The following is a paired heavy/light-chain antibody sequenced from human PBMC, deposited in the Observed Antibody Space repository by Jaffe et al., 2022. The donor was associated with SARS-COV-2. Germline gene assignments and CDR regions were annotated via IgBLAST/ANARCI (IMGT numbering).Heavy chain of an antibody. V-gene: IGHV3-23*01. CDR1: GFIFSSYA. D-gene: IGHD1-26*01. J-gene: IGHJ3*01. Sequence: VQLLESGGGLVQPGGSLRLSCAASGFIFSSYAMSWVRQAPGKGLEWVSSIGGNTDTTYYADSLRGRFSISRDNSKNTLYLQMHSLRAEDTALYYCAKGSSGTYGEAAFDVWGQGTKVTVSS. CDR2: IGGNTDTT. CDR3: AKGSSGTYGEAAFDV.
Light chain of an antibody. Sequence: DIVMTQSPDSLAVSLGERATINCKSSQSVLYSSNNKNYLAWYQQKPGQPPKLLISWASIRESGVPDRFSGSGSGTDFTLTISSLQAEDVAVYYCQQYYSIRRTFGQGTKVEIK. CDR3: QQYYSIRRT. V-gene: IGKV4-1*01. CDR1: QSVLYSSNNKNY. CDR2: WAS. J-gene: IGKJ1*01.